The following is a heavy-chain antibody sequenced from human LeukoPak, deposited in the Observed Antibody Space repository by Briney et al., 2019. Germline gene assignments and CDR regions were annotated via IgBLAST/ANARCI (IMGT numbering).Heavy chain of an antibody. D-gene: IGHD6-19*01. CDR2: INWNGGST. V-gene: IGHV3-20*04. CDR3: ARDRRPLYSSGWYH. Sequence: GGSLRLSCAASGFTFSNAWMSWVRQAPGKGLEWVSGINWNGGSTGYADSVKGRFTISRDNAKNSLYLQMNSLRAEDTALYYCARDRRPLYSSGWYHWGQGTLVTVSS. J-gene: IGHJ5*02. CDR1: GFTFSNAW.